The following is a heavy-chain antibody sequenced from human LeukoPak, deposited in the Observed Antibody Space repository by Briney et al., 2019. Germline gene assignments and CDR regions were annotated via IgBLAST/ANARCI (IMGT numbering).Heavy chain of an antibody. J-gene: IGHJ4*02. CDR3: ARTVEYSSPFDY. CDR1: GGSISSYY. D-gene: IGHD6-6*01. Sequence: SETLSLTCTVSGGSISSYYWSWIRQPPGKGLEWIGYIYYSGSTNCNPSLKSRVTISVDTSKNQFSLKLSSVTAADTAVYYCARTVEYSSPFDYWGQGTLVTVSS. V-gene: IGHV4-59*01. CDR2: IYYSGST.